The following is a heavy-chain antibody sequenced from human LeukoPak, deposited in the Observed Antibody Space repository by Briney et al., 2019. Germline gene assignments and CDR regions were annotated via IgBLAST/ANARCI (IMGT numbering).Heavy chain of an antibody. CDR3: ARGIPGLPADY. CDR1: GGSFSGYY. D-gene: IGHD1-14*01. V-gene: IGHV4-34*01. CDR2: INHSGST. Sequence: PSETLSLTCAVYGGSFSGYYWSWIRQPPGKGLEWIGEINHSGSTNYNPSLKSRVTISVDTSKNQFSLKLSSVTAADTAVYYCARGIPGLPADYWGQGTLVTVSS. J-gene: IGHJ4*02.